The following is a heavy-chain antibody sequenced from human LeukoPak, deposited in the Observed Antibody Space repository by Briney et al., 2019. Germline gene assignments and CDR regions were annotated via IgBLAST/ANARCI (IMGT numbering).Heavy chain of an antibody. CDR3: ARDRNFGYSYGPYFDY. V-gene: IGHV1-18*01. CDR1: GYTFVNYG. D-gene: IGHD5-18*01. Sequence: ASVKVSCKASGYTFVNYGVTWVRQAPGQGLDWMGRINAYNGNTDYAQKFQGRVTLTKDTSTNTAYMELRSLRSDDTAVYFCARDRNFGYSYGPYFDYWGQGTLVTVSS. J-gene: IGHJ4*02. CDR2: INAYNGNT.